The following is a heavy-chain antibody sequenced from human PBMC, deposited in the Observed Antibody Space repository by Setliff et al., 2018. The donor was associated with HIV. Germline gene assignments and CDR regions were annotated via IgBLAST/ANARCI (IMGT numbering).Heavy chain of an antibody. J-gene: IGHJ4*02. Sequence: PSETLSLTCTVSGGSISSSSYYWGWIRQPPGEGLEWIGSFHYSGNTYYNPSLKSRVTISVDASRNQFSLKLSSVTAADTAVHYCAREPDSIPYDYWGQGTLVTVSS. CDR3: AREPDSIPYDY. CDR2: FHYSGNT. CDR1: GGSISSSSYY. V-gene: IGHV4-39*07. D-gene: IGHD4-4*01.